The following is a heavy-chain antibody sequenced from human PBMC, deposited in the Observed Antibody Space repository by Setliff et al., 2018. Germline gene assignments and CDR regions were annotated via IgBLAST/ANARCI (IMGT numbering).Heavy chain of an antibody. V-gene: IGHV4-59*01. CDR3: ARVGYNFCSGYPPDAFDI. D-gene: IGHD3-3*01. CDR1: GGSISSYY. Sequence: SETLSLTCTVSGGSISSYYWNWIRQPPGKGLEWIAYIYYSGSTNYNPSLKSRVTITVDTSKNQFPLKLSSVTAADTAVYYCARVGYNFCSGYPPDAFDIWGQGTMVTVSS. CDR2: IYYSGST. J-gene: IGHJ3*02.